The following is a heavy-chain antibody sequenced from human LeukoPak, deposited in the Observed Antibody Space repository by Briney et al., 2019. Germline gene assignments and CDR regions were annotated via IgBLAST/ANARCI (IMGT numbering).Heavy chain of an antibody. V-gene: IGHV3-21*01. D-gene: IGHD2-15*01. CDR2: ISSSSSYI. CDR3: ARETYCSGGSCYKGNAFDI. Sequence: GGSLRLSCAASGFHFSKYDMSWVRQAPGKGLEWVSSISSSSSYIYYADSMKGRFTISRDNAKNSLYLQMNSLRADDTAVYYCARETYCSGGSCYKGNAFDIWGQGTMVTVSS. J-gene: IGHJ3*02. CDR1: GFHFSKYD.